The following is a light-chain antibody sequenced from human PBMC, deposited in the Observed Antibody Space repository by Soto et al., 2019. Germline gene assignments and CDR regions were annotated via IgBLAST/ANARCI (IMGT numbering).Light chain of an antibody. CDR2: GAS. CDR3: QRYGSSPLFT. V-gene: IGKV3-20*01. CDR1: QSVSSSY. J-gene: IGKJ3*01. Sequence: EIVLTQSPGTLSLSPGERATLSCRASQSVSSSYLAWYQQKPGQAPRLLIFGASTRATGIPDRFSGSGSGTDFALTIRRRVPEDFAVYYCQRYGSSPLFTFGPGTTVDIK.